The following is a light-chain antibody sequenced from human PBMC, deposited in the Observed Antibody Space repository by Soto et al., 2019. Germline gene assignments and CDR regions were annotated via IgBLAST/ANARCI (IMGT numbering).Light chain of an antibody. Sequence: EIVLTQSPATLSLSPGGRATLSCRASQSVSNYLAWYQQKPGQVPRLLIYDTFHRATGTPARFSGSGSGTDFTLTISSLESEAFAVYYCQHRANVVSVGGGTKVEIK. J-gene: IGKJ4*01. CDR2: DTF. CDR3: QHRANVVS. CDR1: QSVSNY. V-gene: IGKV3-11*01.